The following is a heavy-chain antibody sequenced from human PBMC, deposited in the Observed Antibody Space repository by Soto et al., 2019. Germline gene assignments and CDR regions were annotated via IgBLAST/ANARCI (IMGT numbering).Heavy chain of an antibody. J-gene: IGHJ2*01. CDR3: AKAGVFGGYWYFDL. CDR1: GFTFSSYA. V-gene: IGHV3-23*01. CDR2: ISGSGGST. D-gene: IGHD3-10*02. Sequence: EVQMLESGGGLVQPGGSLRLSCAASGFTFSSYAMSWVRQAPGKGLEWVSAISGSGGSTYYADSVKGRFTISRDNSKNKLYLQMNSLRAEDTAVYYCAKAGVFGGYWYFDLWGRGTLVTVSS.